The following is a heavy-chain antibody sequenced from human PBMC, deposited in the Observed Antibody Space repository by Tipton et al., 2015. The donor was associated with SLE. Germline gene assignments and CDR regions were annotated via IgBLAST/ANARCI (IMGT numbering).Heavy chain of an antibody. V-gene: IGHV4-38-2*01. CDR1: GYSISSGYY. Sequence: GLVKPSETLSLTCAVSGYSISSGYYWGWIRQPPGKGLEWIGSIYHSGSTYYNPSLKSRVTISVDTSKNQFSLKLSSVTAADTAVYYCARVKDRYSSSWFDAFDIWGQGTMVTVSS. CDR2: IYHSGST. D-gene: IGHD6-13*01. CDR3: ARVKDRYSSSWFDAFDI. J-gene: IGHJ3*02.